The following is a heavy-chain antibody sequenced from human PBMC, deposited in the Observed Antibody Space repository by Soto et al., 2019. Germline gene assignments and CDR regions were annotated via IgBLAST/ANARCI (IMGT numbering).Heavy chain of an antibody. CDR3: ARRLSSWLVLAY. CDR1: GFTVSSNY. CDR2: IYSGGST. V-gene: IGHV3-66*04. D-gene: IGHD6-13*01. Sequence: EVQLVESGGGLVPPGGSLRLSCAASGFTVSSNYMSWVRQAPGKGLEWVSVIYSGGSTYYADSVKGRFTISRDNSKNTLYLQMNSLRAEDTAVYYCARRLSSWLVLAYWGQGTLVTVSS. J-gene: IGHJ4*02.